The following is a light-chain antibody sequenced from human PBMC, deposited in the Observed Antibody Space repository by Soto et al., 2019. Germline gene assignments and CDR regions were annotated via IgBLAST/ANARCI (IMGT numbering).Light chain of an antibody. CDR1: QSVSSYY. CDR3: QQYGSSPFT. Sequence: EIVLTQSPATLSLSPGERATLSCGASQSVSSYYLAWYQQKPGLAPRLLIFAASSRATGVPDRFSGSGSGKDFTLTISRLEPEDFAVYYCQQYGSSPFTFGPGTKVDI. J-gene: IGKJ3*01. V-gene: IGKV3D-20*01. CDR2: AAS.